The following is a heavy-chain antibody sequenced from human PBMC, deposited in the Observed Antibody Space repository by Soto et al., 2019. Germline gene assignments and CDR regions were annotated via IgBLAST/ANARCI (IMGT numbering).Heavy chain of an antibody. CDR1: GFTFSSYS. V-gene: IGHV3-48*02. CDR2: ISSSSSTI. J-gene: IGHJ6*02. CDR3: ARDCEYQLLSYYYGMDV. D-gene: IGHD2-2*01. Sequence: PGGSLRLSCAASGFTFSSYSMNWVRQAPGKGLEWVSYISSSSSTIYYADSVKGRFTISRDNAKNSLYLQMNSLRDEDTAVYYWARDCEYQLLSYYYGMDVWGQGTTVTVSS.